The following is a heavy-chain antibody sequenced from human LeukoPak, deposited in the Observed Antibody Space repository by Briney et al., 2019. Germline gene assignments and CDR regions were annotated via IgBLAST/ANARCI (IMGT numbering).Heavy chain of an antibody. J-gene: IGHJ2*01. D-gene: IGHD6-13*01. CDR2: IGTAGDT. Sequence: GGSLRLSCAASGFTFSSYDMHCVRQATGKGQEWVSAIGTAGDTYYPGSVKGGFTTSRENAKNSLYLQMNSLRAGDTAVYYCARAVGSSWYRGIGGWYFDLWGRGTLVTVSS. V-gene: IGHV3-13*04. CDR3: ARAVGSSWYRGIGGWYFDL. CDR1: GFTFSSYD.